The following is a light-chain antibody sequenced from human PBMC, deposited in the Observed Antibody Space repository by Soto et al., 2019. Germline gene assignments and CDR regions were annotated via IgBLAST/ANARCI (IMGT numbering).Light chain of an antibody. J-gene: IGLJ1*01. V-gene: IGLV2-14*01. CDR2: DVS. Sequence: QSALNKPASVSGCPGQSITISCTGTSRDVGGYNYVSWYQQHPGKAPKLMIYDVSNRPSGVSNRFSGSKSGNTASLTISGLQAEDEADYYCSSYTSSSTYVFGTGTKVTV. CDR1: SRDVGGYNY. CDR3: SSYTSSSTYV.